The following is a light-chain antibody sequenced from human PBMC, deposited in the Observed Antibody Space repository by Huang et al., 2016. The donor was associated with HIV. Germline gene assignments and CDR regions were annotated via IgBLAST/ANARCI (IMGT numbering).Light chain of an antibody. CDR1: QSVSSSY. V-gene: IGKV3-20*01. J-gene: IGKJ1*01. CDR3: QQYGSSPQT. CDR2: GAS. Sequence: EIVLTQSPGTLSLAPGERATLPCRASQSVSSSYLAWYQQKPGQAPRLLIYGASIRTTGIPDRFSGSGSGTDFTLTISRLEPEDFAVYYCQQYGSSPQTFGRGTKVEIK.